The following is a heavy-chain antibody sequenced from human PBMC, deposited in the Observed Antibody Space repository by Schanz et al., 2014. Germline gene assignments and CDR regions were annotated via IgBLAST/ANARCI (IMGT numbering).Heavy chain of an antibody. Sequence: EVQLLESGGGLVQPGGSLRLSCAASGFTFSAYAMTWVRQIPGKGLEWVSAISASGGTTYYADSVKGRFTISRDNSKNTLYLQMNSLRVEDTAVYYCAKTPREYCNYDNCPNWFDSWGQGTLVTASS. J-gene: IGHJ5*01. CDR1: GFTFSAYA. CDR2: ISASGGTT. D-gene: IGHD2-15*01. CDR3: AKTPREYCNYDNCPNWFDS. V-gene: IGHV3-23*01.